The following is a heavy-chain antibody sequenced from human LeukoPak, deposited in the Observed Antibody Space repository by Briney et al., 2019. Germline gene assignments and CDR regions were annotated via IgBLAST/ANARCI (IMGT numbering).Heavy chain of an antibody. V-gene: IGHV3-15*01. Sequence: GGSLRLSCAASGFTFSNAWMSWVRQAPGKGLERVGRIKSKTDGGTTDYAAPVKGRFTISRDDSKNTLYLQMNSLKTEDTAVYYCTTDLEYYYDSSQVDYWGQGTLVTVSS. CDR3: TTDLEYYYDSSQVDY. J-gene: IGHJ4*02. CDR2: IKSKTDGGTT. D-gene: IGHD3-22*01. CDR1: GFTFSNAW.